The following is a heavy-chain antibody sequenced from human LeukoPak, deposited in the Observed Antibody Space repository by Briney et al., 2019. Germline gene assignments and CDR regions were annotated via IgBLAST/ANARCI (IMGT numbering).Heavy chain of an antibody. CDR2: IWYDGSNR. Sequence: GGSLRLSCAASGFTFSNYGMHWVRQAPVKGLEWVAFIWYDGSNRYYADSVKGRFTISRDNSENTLFLQMSSLRTEDTAVYYCAKDPLGFCTRATCRYLDSWGQGTLVTVSS. J-gene: IGHJ4*02. D-gene: IGHD2-8*01. CDR3: AKDPLGFCTRATCRYLDS. V-gene: IGHV3-30*02. CDR1: GFTFSNYG.